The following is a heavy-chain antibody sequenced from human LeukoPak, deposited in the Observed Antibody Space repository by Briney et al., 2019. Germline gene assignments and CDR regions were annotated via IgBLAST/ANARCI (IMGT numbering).Heavy chain of an antibody. J-gene: IGHJ4*02. CDR2: IKQDGSEK. V-gene: IGHV3-7*04. D-gene: IGHD2-21*01. CDR3: ARGLDY. CDR1: GFTFSNFW. Sequence: GGSLRLSCAASGFTFSNFWMHWVRQAPGKGLEWLANIKQDGSEKNSVDSVKGRFTISRDNAMNSLYLQMNSLRAEDTAVYYCARGLDYWGQGTLVTVSS.